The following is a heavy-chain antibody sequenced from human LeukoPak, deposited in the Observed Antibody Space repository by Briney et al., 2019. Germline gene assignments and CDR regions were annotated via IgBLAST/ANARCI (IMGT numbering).Heavy chain of an antibody. J-gene: IGHJ4*02. CDR3: ARWPGRYSYGYYSS. D-gene: IGHD5-18*01. Sequence: SETLSLTCTVSGGSISSYYWSWIRQPPGKGLEWSGYIYYSGSTNYNPSLKSRVTISVDTSKNQFSLKLSSVTAADTAVYYCARWPGRYSYGYYSSWGQGTLVTVSS. CDR1: GGSISSYY. V-gene: IGHV4-59*01. CDR2: IYYSGST.